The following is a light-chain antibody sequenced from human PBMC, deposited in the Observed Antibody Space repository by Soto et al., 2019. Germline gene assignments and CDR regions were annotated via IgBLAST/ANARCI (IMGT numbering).Light chain of an antibody. Sequence: DLQMTQSPSSLSASVGDRVTITCRASQAISNYLAWYQQRPGQVPQVLIYAASTLQSGVPSRFSGRGSGSVFTLTIDSLQPEDVATYYCQRYNAAPYTFGQGTKLEIK. CDR1: QAISNY. V-gene: IGKV1-27*01. J-gene: IGKJ2*01. CDR3: QRYNAAPYT. CDR2: AAS.